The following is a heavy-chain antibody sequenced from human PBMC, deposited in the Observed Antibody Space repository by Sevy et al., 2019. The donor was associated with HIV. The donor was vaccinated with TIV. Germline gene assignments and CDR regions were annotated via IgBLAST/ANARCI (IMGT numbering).Heavy chain of an antibody. D-gene: IGHD3-16*02. CDR3: TRNYFLITFGGLIVPGGVHS. CDR1: GFTFGDYG. Sequence: GGSLRLSCTTSGFTFGDYGVSWFRQAPGKGLEWVEFIRTKPYGGTAQCAGFVKGRLTISRDDSKSIAYLQMNSLKSEDTAVYYCTRNYFLITFGGLIVPGGVHSWGQGTLVTVSS. CDR2: IRTKPYGGTA. V-gene: IGHV3-49*03. J-gene: IGHJ4*02.